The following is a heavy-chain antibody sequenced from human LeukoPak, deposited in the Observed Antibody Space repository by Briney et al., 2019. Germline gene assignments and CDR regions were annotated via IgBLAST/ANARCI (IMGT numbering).Heavy chain of an antibody. D-gene: IGHD3-10*01. CDR1: GGTFSSYA. V-gene: IGHV1-69*13. CDR3: AIPGEDAIDY. J-gene: IGHJ4*02. CDR2: IIPIFGTA. Sequence: SVKVCCKDSGGTFSSYAISWVRQAPGQGLEWMGGIIPIFGTANYAQTFQGRVTITADESTSTAYMELSSLRSEDTAVYYCAIPGEDAIDYWGQGTLVTVSS.